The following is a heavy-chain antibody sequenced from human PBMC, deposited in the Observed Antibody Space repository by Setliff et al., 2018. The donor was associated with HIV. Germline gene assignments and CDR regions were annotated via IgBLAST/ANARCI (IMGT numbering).Heavy chain of an antibody. CDR2: ISGRSRYI. D-gene: IGHD6-19*01. V-gene: IGHV3-11*06. J-gene: IGHJ4*02. CDR1: GFNFNEHY. Sequence: PGGSLRLSCTASGFNFNEHYINWIRQAPGKGLEWVSYISGRSRYISYADSVKGRFTISRDNAKDSVYLQMNTLRVEDTAVYYCAREATPRHSSGWVYFDYWGQGMMVTVSS. CDR3: AREATPRHSSGWVYFDY.